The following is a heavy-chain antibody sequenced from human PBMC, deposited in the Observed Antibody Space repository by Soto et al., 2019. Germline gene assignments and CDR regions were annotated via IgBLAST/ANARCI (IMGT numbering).Heavy chain of an antibody. CDR3: ASLKYDTTGYYIDY. CDR1: GYRFTSYW. V-gene: IGHV5-10-1*01. J-gene: IGHJ4*02. Sequence: RGESLKISCKGSGYRFTSYWISWVRQMPGKGLEWMGRIEPTDSYTKYSPSFQGHVTISADNSINTAYLQWSSLKTSDTAIYYCASLKYDTTGYYIDYWGQGTLVTVSS. D-gene: IGHD3-22*01. CDR2: IEPTDSYT.